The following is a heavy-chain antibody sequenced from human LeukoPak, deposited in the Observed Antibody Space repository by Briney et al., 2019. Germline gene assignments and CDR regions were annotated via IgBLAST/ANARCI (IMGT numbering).Heavy chain of an antibody. J-gene: IGHJ4*02. CDR3: AKDLLWFGEFGD. V-gene: IGHV1-24*01. Sequence: ASVKVSCKVSGYTLTELSMHWVRQAPGKGLEWMGGFDPEDGETIYAQKFQGRVTMTEDTSTDTAYMELSSLRAEDTAVYYCAKDLLWFGEFGDWGQGTLVTVSS. CDR2: FDPEDGET. CDR1: GYTLTELS. D-gene: IGHD3-10*01.